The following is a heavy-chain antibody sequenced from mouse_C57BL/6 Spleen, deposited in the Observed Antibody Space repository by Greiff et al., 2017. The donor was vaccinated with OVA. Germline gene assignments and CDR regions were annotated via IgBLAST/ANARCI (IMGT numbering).Heavy chain of an antibody. D-gene: IGHD3-3*01. V-gene: IGHV5-16*01. Sequence: EVQVVESEGGLVQPGSSMKLSCTASGFTFSDYYMAWVRQVPEKGLEWVANINYDGSSTYYLDSLKSRFIISRENAKNILYLQMSSLKSEDTATYYCARDGRAMDYWGQGTSVTVSS. CDR3: ARDGRAMDY. CDR1: GFTFSDYY. CDR2: INYDGSST. J-gene: IGHJ4*01.